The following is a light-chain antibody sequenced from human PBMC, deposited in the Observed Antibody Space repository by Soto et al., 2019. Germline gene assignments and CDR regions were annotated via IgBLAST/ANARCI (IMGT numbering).Light chain of an antibody. V-gene: IGLV2-14*01. Sequence: QSVLTQPASVSGSPGQSITISGTGTSSDVGGYNYVSWYQQQAGKAPKLLIYEVNYRPSGVSDRFSGSKYGTTASLTISGLQAEDEADYYCSSYTTTKNCVFGTGTKVTVL. CDR3: SSYTTTKNCV. CDR2: EVN. J-gene: IGLJ1*01. CDR1: SSDVGGYNY.